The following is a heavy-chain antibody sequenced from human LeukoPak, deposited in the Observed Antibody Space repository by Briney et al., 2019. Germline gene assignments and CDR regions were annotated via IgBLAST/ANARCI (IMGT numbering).Heavy chain of an antibody. D-gene: IGHD6-19*01. CDR1: GFTVRSNY. V-gene: IGHV3-53*01. CDR2: IFGGGST. Sequence: GGSLRLSCAASGFTVRSNYMSWVRQAPGKGLEWVSDIFGGGSTYYADSVMGRFTISRDNTKNTLYLQMNSLRAEDTAVYYCASGSTGWYGGFDYWGQGTLVTASS. CDR3: ASGSTGWYGGFDY. J-gene: IGHJ4*02.